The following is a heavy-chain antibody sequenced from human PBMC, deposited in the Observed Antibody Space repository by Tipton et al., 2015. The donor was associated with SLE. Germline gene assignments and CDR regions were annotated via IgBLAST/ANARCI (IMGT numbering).Heavy chain of an antibody. CDR3: ARVRGCSGGSCSLESFLD. CDR2: IDNDGIST. CDR1: GFTFSDYW. V-gene: IGHV3-74*01. J-gene: IGHJ1*01. Sequence: GSLRLSCAASGFTFSDYWMHWVRQDPGKGLVWVSRIDNDGISTNYADSVKGRFTISRDNAKNTLYLQMDSLRAEDTAIYYCARVRGCSGGSCSLESFLDWGQGTLVTVSS. D-gene: IGHD2-15*01.